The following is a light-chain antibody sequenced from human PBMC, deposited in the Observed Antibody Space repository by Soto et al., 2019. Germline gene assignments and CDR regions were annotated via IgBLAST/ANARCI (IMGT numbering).Light chain of an antibody. V-gene: IGKV3-15*01. CDR1: QSIGSA. CDR2: AAS. J-gene: IGKJ4*01. CDR3: QQYRIWPPLT. Sequence: EIVMTQSPATLSASPGETATLSCRVSQSIGSALAWYQHRPGQAPRLLIVAASIRATGVPGRFSGGGSGTDFTLTISSLQSEDFAVYYCQQYRIWPPLTFGGGTTVEIK.